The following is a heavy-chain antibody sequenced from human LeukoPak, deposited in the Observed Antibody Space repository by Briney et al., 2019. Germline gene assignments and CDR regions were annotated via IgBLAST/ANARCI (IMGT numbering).Heavy chain of an antibody. V-gene: IGHV1-69*04. D-gene: IGHD1-1*01. CDR3: TRDQNVRGVAAGMEGWFDP. J-gene: IGHJ5*02. CDR1: GDTFSNFV. Sequence: ASVKVFCKTSGDTFSNFVISWVRQAPGQGLEWMARIIPKFDLTKIAQKFEGRVTITADTSTSTVYLELSNVRFDDTAIYYCTRDQNVRGVAAGMEGWFDPWGQGTLVTVSS. CDR2: IIPKFDLT.